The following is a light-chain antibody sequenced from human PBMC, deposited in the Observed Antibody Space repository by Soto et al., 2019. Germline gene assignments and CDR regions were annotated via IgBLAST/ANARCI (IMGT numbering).Light chain of an antibody. Sequence: DIQMTQSPSSLSASAGDRVTITCRASQGISNYLAWYQQRPGKVPKLLIYTASTLQSGVPSRFSGSGSGAEFTLTISSLQPEDVATYYCQKYNSAPWTFGQGTKVVIK. CDR3: QKYNSAPWT. CDR2: TAS. CDR1: QGISNY. J-gene: IGKJ1*01. V-gene: IGKV1-27*01.